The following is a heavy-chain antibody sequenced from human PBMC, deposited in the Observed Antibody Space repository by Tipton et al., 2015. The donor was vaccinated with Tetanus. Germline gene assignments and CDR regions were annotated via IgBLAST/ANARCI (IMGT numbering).Heavy chain of an antibody. Sequence: TLSLTCSVSGAPIRSSNNLWGWIRQSPGKGLEWIASLDYSGSPYYNPSLKSRVTISLDTSKNQFSLKVTSVTAAGTAIYYCARHTTGGSAWSNWFDPWGQGTLVTVSS. V-gene: IGHV4-39*01. CDR3: ARHTTGGSAWSNWFDP. D-gene: IGHD6-19*01. J-gene: IGHJ5*02. CDR2: LDYSGSP. CDR1: GAPIRSSNNL.